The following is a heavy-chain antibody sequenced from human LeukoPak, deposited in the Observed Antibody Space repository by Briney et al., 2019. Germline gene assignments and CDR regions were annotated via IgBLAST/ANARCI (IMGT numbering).Heavy chain of an antibody. J-gene: IGHJ4*02. V-gene: IGHV1-69*05. CDR2: IIPIFGTA. CDR1: GGTFSSYA. D-gene: IGHD1-26*01. CDR3: ARDGEMGATRY. Sequence: GASVKVSCKASGGTFSSYAISWVRQAPGQGLEWMGRIIPIFGTANYAQKFQSRVTITTDESTSTASMELSSLRSEDTAVYYCARDGEMGATRYWGQGTLVTVSS.